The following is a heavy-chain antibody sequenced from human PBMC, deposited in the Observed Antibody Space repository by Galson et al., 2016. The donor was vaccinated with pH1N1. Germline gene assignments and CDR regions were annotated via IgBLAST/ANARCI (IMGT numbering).Heavy chain of an antibody. D-gene: IGHD3-22*01. CDR3: ARGYFDSSAFYFGYF. Sequence: SLRLSCAASGFTFSDYWMHWVRQAPGKGLVWVSRINSDSSITNYVDSVKGRFTISRDNAKNTLYLQMNSLRAEDTAVYFCARGYFDSSAFYFGYFWGQGTLVTVSS. CDR2: INSDSSIT. J-gene: IGHJ4*02. CDR1: GFTFSDYW. V-gene: IGHV3-74*01.